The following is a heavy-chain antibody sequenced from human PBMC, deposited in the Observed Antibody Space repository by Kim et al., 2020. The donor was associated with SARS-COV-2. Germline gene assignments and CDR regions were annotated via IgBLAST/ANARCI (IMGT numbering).Heavy chain of an antibody. J-gene: IGHJ4*02. V-gene: IGHV3-64D*09. Sequence: SSAELVKGKFTIARNNSKNPLYLQMSSLRAEDTAVYYCVKGEWLQSGDGYWGQGTLVTVSS. D-gene: IGHD5-12*01. CDR3: VKGEWLQSGDGY.